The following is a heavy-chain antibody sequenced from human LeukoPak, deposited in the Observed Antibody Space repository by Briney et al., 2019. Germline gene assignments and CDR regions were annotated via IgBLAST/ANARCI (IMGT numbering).Heavy chain of an antibody. V-gene: IGHV4-34*12. J-gene: IGHJ4*02. CDR1: GYSLTNHY. Sequence: KPSETLSLTCAVSGYSLTNHYWIWIRQTPGKGLEWIGDIFHNGKTNYNPSLKGRVTISIDTSNNQFSLRLPSVTAADTAVYYCARIFDSWGQGTLVTVSS. CDR3: ARIFDS. CDR2: IFHNGKT.